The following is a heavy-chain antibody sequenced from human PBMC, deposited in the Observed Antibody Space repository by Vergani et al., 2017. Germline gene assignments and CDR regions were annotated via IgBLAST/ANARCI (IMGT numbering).Heavy chain of an antibody. CDR1: GFTFRTYA. J-gene: IGHJ4*02. Sequence: EVQLVESGGALVQPGGSLRLSCSDSGFTFRTYAMHWVRQAPGKGLEYVSGISSNGDSTNYADSVKGRFTISRENSKNTLYLQMSSLRAEDTAVYYCVKDRYSGIYFAHFDYWGRGTLVTVSS. D-gene: IGHD1-26*01. CDR2: ISSNGDST. V-gene: IGHV3-64D*06. CDR3: VKDRYSGIYFAHFDY.